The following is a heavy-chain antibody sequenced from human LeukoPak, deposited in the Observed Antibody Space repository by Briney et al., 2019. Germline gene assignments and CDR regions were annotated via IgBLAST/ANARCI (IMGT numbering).Heavy chain of an antibody. D-gene: IGHD6-19*01. CDR2: ISWNSGSK. CDR3: AKARGIAVAGNVVDY. V-gene: IGHV3-9*01. Sequence: GGSLRLSCAASGFTFDDYAMHWVRQAPGKGLEWVSGISWNSGSKGYADSVKGRFIISRDNAKNFLHLQMNSLRAEDTALYYCAKARGIAVAGNVVDYWGQGTLVTVSS. J-gene: IGHJ4*02. CDR1: GFTFDDYA.